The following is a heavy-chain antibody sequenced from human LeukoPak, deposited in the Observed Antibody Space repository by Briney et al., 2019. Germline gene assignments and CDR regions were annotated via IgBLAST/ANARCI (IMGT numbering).Heavy chain of an antibody. CDR1: GGSINSYY. V-gene: IGHV4-59*08. CDR3: VRHLSAGRPAFDI. CDR2: IYYGGST. J-gene: IGHJ3*02. Sequence: PSETLSLTCTVSGGSINSYYWSWIRQPPGEGLEWIGYIYYGGSTNYNPSLKSRVTISVDTSNNKFSLKLTSLTAADTAVYYCVRHLSAGRPAFDIWGQGTMVTVSS. D-gene: IGHD2-15*01.